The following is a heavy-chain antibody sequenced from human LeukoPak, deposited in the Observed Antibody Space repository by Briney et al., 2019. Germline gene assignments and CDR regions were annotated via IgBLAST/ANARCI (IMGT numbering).Heavy chain of an antibody. V-gene: IGHV1-2*02. CDR2: IYPNSGGT. Sequence: GASVKVSCKASGYTFTAHYIHWVRQAPGQGLEWMGWIYPNSGGTNYSQKFLGSVSMTGDTFIHTAFMELSRLRSEDTAIYYCARGRGTTMVRGVITNYFDLWGRGSVVTVSS. CDR3: ARGRGTTMVRGVITNYFDL. CDR1: GYTFTAHY. J-gene: IGHJ2*01. D-gene: IGHD3-10*01.